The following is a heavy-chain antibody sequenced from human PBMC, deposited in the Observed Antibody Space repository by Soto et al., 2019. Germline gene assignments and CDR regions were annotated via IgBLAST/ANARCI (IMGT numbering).Heavy chain of an antibody. V-gene: IGHV3-13*01. CDR1: GFTFSSYD. CDR2: IGTAGDT. D-gene: IGHD2-2*01. J-gene: IGHJ6*02. Sequence: GGSLRLSCAASGFTFSSYDMHWVRQATGKGLEWVSAIGTAGDTYYPGSVKGRFTISRENAKNSLYLQMNSLRAEDTAVYYCARGGGVYQLLNYYYGMDVWGQGTTVTVSS. CDR3: ARGGGVYQLLNYYYGMDV.